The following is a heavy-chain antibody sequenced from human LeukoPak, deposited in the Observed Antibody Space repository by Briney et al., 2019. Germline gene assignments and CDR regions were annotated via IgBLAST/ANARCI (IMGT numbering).Heavy chain of an antibody. V-gene: IGHV3-66*01. CDR1: GFTVSSNY. Sequence: GGSLRLSCAASGFTVSSNYMSWVRQAPGKGLEWVSVIYSGGSTYYADSVKGRFTISRDNSKNTLYLQMNSLRAEDTAVYYCAREKPCSSYYFDYWGQGTLVTVSS. CDR3: AREKPCSSYYFDY. D-gene: IGHD6-6*01. CDR2: IYSGGST. J-gene: IGHJ4*02.